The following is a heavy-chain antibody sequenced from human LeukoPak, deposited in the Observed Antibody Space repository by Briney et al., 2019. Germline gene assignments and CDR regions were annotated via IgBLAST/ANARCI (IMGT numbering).Heavy chain of an antibody. D-gene: IGHD3-22*01. J-gene: IGHJ4*02. CDR3: ARDPSYYDSSGYPDY. CDR2: ISAYNGNT. V-gene: IGHV1-18*01. CDR1: GYTLTSYG. Sequence: GASVKVSCKASGYTLTSYGISWVRQAPGQGLEWMGWISAYNGNTNYAQKLQGGVTMTTDTSTSTAFMELRSLTSDDTAVYYCARDPSYYDSSGYPDYWGQGTLVTVSS.